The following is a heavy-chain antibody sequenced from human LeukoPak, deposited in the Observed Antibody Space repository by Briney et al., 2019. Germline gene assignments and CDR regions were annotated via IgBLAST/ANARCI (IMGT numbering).Heavy chain of an antibody. D-gene: IGHD2-15*01. CDR2: INPNSGGT. Sequence: ASVKVSCKASGYTFTGYYMHWVRQAPGQGLEWMGWINPNSGGTYYAQKFQGRVTMTGDTSISTAYMELRSLTSDDTAVYYCARAGAVVDNWFDPWGQGTLVTVSS. CDR1: GYTFTGYY. J-gene: IGHJ5*02. V-gene: IGHV1-2*02. CDR3: ARAGAVVDNWFDP.